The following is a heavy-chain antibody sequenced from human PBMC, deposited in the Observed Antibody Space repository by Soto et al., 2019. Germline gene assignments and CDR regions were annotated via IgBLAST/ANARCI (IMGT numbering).Heavy chain of an antibody. D-gene: IGHD3-16*02. CDR3: ARGPMYDYIWGSYRPYYFDY. CDR1: GYTFTSYG. V-gene: IGHV1-18*01. CDR2: ISAYNGNT. Sequence: ASVKVSCKASGYTFTSYGISWVRQAPGQGLEWMGWISAYNGNTNYAQKLQGRVTMTTDTSTSTAYMELRSLRSDDTAVYYCARGPMYDYIWGSYRPYYFDYWGQGTLVTVSS. J-gene: IGHJ4*02.